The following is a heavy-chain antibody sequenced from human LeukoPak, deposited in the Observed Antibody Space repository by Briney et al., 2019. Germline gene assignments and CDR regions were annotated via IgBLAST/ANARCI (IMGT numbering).Heavy chain of an antibody. Sequence: TGGSLRLSCATSGFTFSSYWMHWVRQAPGKGLVWVSRINNDGSSTSYADSVKGRFTISRDNAKNTLYLQMNSLRAEDTAVYYCARDSLENSEYDYWGQGTLVTVSS. CDR2: INNDGSST. J-gene: IGHJ4*02. D-gene: IGHD3-3*01. CDR1: GFTFSSYW. CDR3: ARDSLENSEYDY. V-gene: IGHV3-74*01.